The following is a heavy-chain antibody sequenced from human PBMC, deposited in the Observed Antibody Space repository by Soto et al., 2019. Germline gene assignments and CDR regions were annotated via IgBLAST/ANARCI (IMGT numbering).Heavy chain of an antibody. J-gene: IGHJ6*02. CDR3: AGTMVRGVITPYYYYGMDV. Sequence: ASVKVSCKASGGTFSSYAISWVRQAPGQGLEWMGGTIPIFGTANYAQKFQGRVTITADESTSTAYMELSSLRSEDTAVYYCAGTMVRGVITPYYYYGMDVWGQGTTVTVSS. CDR2: TIPIFGTA. D-gene: IGHD3-10*01. CDR1: GGTFSSYA. V-gene: IGHV1-69*13.